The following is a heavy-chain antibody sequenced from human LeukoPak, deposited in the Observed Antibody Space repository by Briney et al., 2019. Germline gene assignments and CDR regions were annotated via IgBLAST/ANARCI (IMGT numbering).Heavy chain of an antibody. CDR3: ARGPSPNSWADY. J-gene: IGHJ4*02. CDR1: GGSISSSNW. D-gene: IGHD6-13*01. CDR2: IYHSGST. Sequence: PSGTLSLTCAVSGGSISSSNWWSWVRQPPGKGLEWIGEIYHSGSTNYNPSLKSRVTISVDTSKNQFSLKLTSVTAADTAVYYCARGPSPNSWADYWGQGTLVTVSS. V-gene: IGHV4-4*02.